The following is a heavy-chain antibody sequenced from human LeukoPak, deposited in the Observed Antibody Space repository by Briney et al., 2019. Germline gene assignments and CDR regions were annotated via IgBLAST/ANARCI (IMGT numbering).Heavy chain of an antibody. V-gene: IGHV3-21*06. J-gene: IGHJ6*02. CDR1: EFVFSNFG. CDR3: ARGTSNFKTKTRVGGMDV. CDR2: ISAIDNII. Sequence: GGSLRLSCSASEFVFSNFGMNWVRQTPEKGLEWVAFISAIDNIIFYLGSVQGRFIVSRDNDNNSLFLEMNSLKGDDTALYYCARGTSNFKTKTRVGGMDVWGQGTMVVVSS. D-gene: IGHD3-16*01.